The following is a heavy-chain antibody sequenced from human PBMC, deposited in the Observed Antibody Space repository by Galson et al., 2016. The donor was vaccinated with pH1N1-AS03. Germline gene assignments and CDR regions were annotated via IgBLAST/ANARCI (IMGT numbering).Heavy chain of an antibody. CDR2: MSYDGGNE. CDR1: GLIFGHPA. Sequence: SLRLSCAASGLIFGHPAMHWVRQAPGKGLEWVAVMSYDGGNEYYADAVKGRFPISRDHSRNTLYLQMNSLRVEDTADYYCADGDYVAASFDNWGQGTLVTVSS. V-gene: IGHV3-30-3*01. J-gene: IGHJ4*02. D-gene: IGHD3-16*01. CDR3: ADGDYVAASFDN.